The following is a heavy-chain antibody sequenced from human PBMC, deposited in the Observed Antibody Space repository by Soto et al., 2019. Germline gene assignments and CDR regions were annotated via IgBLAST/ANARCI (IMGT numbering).Heavy chain of an antibody. CDR3: ARRYGPGFDY. D-gene: IGHD4-17*01. V-gene: IGHV4-59*08. CDR2: IYSSGST. Sequence: SETLSLTCTVSGGSISNSYWSWIRQSPGKGLEWIGYIYSSGSTNYNPSLKSRVTISLDTSKNHFSLKLSSLIAADTAVYYCARRYGPGFDYWGQGTLVTVSS. J-gene: IGHJ4*02. CDR1: GGSISNSY.